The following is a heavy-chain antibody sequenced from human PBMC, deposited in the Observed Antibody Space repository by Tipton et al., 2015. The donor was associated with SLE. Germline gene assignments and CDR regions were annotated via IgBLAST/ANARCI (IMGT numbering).Heavy chain of an antibody. Sequence: TLSLTCTVSGGSLSNYYWSWIRQPAGKGLEWIGSIYYSGNTNYNPSLKSRVTISVDTSKNQFSLKLSSVTAADTAVYYCARRGWVDAFDIWGQGTMVIVSS. D-gene: IGHD6-19*01. J-gene: IGHJ3*02. V-gene: IGHV4-59*05. CDR1: GGSLSNYY. CDR3: ARRGWVDAFDI. CDR2: IYYSGNT.